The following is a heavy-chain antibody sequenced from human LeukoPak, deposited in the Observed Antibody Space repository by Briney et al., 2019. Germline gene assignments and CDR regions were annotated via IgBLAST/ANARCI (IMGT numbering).Heavy chain of an antibody. D-gene: IGHD3-10*02. CDR3: TRENYVPDS. V-gene: IGHV3-7*03. CDR2: ISNGGGAT. CDR1: GYTFSPYW. Sequence: GGSLRLSCVASGYTFSPYWMSWVRQIPGKGLEWVASISNGGGATYYVDSVGGRFTISRDDAKNSLFLQMNGLRSDDTAVYYCTRENYVPDSWGQGTLVTVSS. J-gene: IGHJ5*02.